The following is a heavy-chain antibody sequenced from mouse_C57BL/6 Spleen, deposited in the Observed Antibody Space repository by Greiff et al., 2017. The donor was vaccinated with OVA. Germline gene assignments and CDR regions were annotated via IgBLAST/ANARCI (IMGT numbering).Heavy chain of an antibody. V-gene: IGHV6-3*01. Sequence: EVQGVESGGGLVQPGGSLKLSCVASGFTFSNYWMNWVRQSPEKGLEWVAQIRLKSDNYATHYAESVKGRFTISSDDSKSSVYRQMNNLRAEDTGIYYGTSDGYYGDYFDYWGQGTTRTVSA. CDR3: TSDGYYGDYFDY. CDR2: IRLKSDNYAT. J-gene: IGHJ2*01. D-gene: IGHD2-3*01. CDR1: GFTFSNYW.